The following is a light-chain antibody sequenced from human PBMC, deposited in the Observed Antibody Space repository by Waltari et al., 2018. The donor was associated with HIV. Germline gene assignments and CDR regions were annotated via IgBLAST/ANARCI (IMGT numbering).Light chain of an antibody. Sequence: EIVMTQSPATLSVSPGTRATLSCRASESVNSNLAWYQHKPGQAPRLLIYGTSTRAAGLPARFSVSGSGTEFTLTITSLQSEDCAVYYCLHYNNLPPRLTFGGGTKVEIK. V-gene: IGKV3-15*01. CDR3: LHYNNLPPRLT. CDR2: GTS. CDR1: ESVNSN. J-gene: IGKJ4*01.